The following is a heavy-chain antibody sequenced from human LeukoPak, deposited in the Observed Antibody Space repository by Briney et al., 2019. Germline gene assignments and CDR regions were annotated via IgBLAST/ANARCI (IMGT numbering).Heavy chain of an antibody. CDR1: GYTFSIYG. CDR3: ASLTGTMVRGVTDGYFDL. J-gene: IGHJ2*01. CDR2: ISDYNGNR. Sequence: GASVKVSCKASGYTFSIYGISWGRQAPSQGLEWMGWISDYNGNRNYAQKFQGRVTMTTDTSTSTAYIELRSLRSDDTAVYYCASLTGTMVRGVTDGYFDLWGRGTLVTVSS. V-gene: IGHV1-18*01. D-gene: IGHD3-10*01.